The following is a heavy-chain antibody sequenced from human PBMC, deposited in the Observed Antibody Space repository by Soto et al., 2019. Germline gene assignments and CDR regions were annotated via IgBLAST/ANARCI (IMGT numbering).Heavy chain of an antibody. D-gene: IGHD6-19*01. J-gene: IGHJ4*02. CDR1: GFTFSDYA. Sequence: VLLVESGGGVVQPGRSLRLSCAASGFTFSDYAMHWVRQAPGKGLEWVAVVSRDGRITYYADSVKGQFTISRDSSKNTVSQEITSLRAEDTAVYYCVKVGRQWLVTSEFKYWGQGALVTVSS. V-gene: IGHV3-30*18. CDR2: VSRDGRIT. CDR3: VKVGRQWLVTSEFKY.